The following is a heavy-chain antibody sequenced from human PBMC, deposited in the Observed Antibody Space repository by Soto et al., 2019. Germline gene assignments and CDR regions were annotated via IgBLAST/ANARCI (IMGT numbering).Heavy chain of an antibody. CDR2: ISGSGGST. J-gene: IGHJ6*02. Sequence: GGSLRLSCAASRFTFSSYAMSWVRQAPEKGLEWVSVISGSGGSTYYADSVKGRFTISRDNSKNTLYLQMNSLRAEDTAVYYCAKEMCYYGSGVDGMDVWGQGTTVTVSS. CDR1: RFTFSSYA. D-gene: IGHD3-10*01. V-gene: IGHV3-23*01. CDR3: AKEMCYYGSGVDGMDV.